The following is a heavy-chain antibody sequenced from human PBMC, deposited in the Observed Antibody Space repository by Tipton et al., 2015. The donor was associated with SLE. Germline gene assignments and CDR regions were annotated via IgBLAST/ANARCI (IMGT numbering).Heavy chain of an antibody. CDR2: IFKIGSP. V-gene: IGHV4-39*07. CDR1: GGSISSNDYY. Sequence: LRLSCSVSGGSISSNDYYWGWIRQPPGKGLEWIGNIFKIGSPHYNPSLKSLVSLSVDTSKHQFSLKLSSVTAADTAVYFCARARNYFGSGLNWLDSWGQGTLVTVSS. J-gene: IGHJ5*01. D-gene: IGHD3-10*01. CDR3: ARARNYFGSGLNWLDS.